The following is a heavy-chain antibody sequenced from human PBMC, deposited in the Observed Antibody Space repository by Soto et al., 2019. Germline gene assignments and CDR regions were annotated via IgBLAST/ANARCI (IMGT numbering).Heavy chain of an antibody. CDR3: AKDSGYSGYDVYDYYYGMDV. Sequence: QLVESGGGVVQPGRSLRLSCAASGFTFSLYGMHWVRQAPGKGLEWVAVTSYDGSKKYYADSVKGRFTISRDNSKNTLDLQMNSLRAEDTAVYYCAKDSGYSGYDVYDYYYGMDVWGQGTTVTVSS. D-gene: IGHD5-12*01. CDR1: GFTFSLYG. J-gene: IGHJ6*02. CDR2: TSYDGSKK. V-gene: IGHV3-30*18.